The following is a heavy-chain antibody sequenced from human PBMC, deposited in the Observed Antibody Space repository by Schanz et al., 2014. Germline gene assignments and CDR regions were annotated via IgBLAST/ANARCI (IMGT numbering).Heavy chain of an antibody. D-gene: IGHD6-13*01. J-gene: IGHJ5*02. CDR2: IKSKTDGETT. CDR3: ATASSPVREAGAGSSFHL. Sequence: EVQLVESGGGLVKPGGSLRLSCAASTSIFNHACMSWVRQAPGKGLEWLGRIKSKTDGETTDYAAPVKGRFSISRDDSQSTLYLQMNSLKIEDTDVYYCATASSPVREAGAGSSFHLWGQGTLVTVAP. CDR1: TSIFNHAC. V-gene: IGHV3-15*01.